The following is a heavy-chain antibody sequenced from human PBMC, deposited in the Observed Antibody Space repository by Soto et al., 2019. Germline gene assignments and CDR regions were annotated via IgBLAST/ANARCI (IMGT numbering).Heavy chain of an antibody. CDR2: ISGSGGST. V-gene: IGHV3-23*01. J-gene: IGHJ2*01. Sequence: EVQLLESGGGLVQPGGSLRLSCAASGFTFSSYAMSWVRQAPGKGLEWVSAISGSGGSTYYADSVKGRFTISRDNSKNTLYLQMNSLRAEDTAVYYCAKDKGYSYGISFLSAQILDLWGRGTLVTVSS. CDR3: AKDKGYSYGISFLSAQILDL. CDR1: GFTFSSYA. D-gene: IGHD5-18*01.